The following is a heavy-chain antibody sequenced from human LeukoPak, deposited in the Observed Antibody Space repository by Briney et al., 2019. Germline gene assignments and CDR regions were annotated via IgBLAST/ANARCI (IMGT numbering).Heavy chain of an antibody. CDR3: ARRLYYYYYYMDV. V-gene: IGHV4-4*02. CDR1: GGSISSSNW. Sequence: PSETLSLTCAVSGGSISSSNWWRWGRRPPGKGLEGIGEIYHSGRTNYNRSLKSRGTISLDTSKNQFSLKLSPVTAADAAVYYCARRLYYYYYYMDVWGKGTTVTISS. CDR2: IYHSGRT. D-gene: IGHD6-25*01. J-gene: IGHJ6*03.